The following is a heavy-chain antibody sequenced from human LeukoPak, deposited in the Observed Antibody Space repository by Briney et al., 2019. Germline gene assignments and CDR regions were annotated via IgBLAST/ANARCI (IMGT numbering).Heavy chain of an antibody. D-gene: IGHD2-2*01. V-gene: IGHV1-24*01. CDR2: FHPEDGET. Sequence: ASVKVSCEVSGYTLTELSMHWVRQAPGKGLEWMGGFHPEDGETVYAQKFQGRVTMTEDTSTDTAYMELSSLRSEDTAVYYCATGKIYCSTTSCSDDSWGQGTLVTVSS. J-gene: IGHJ4*02. CDR1: GYTLTELS. CDR3: ATGKIYCSTTSCSDDS.